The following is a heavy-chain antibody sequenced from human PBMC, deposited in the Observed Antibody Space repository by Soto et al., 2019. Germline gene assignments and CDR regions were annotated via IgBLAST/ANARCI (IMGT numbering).Heavy chain of an antibody. V-gene: IGHV3-23*01. CDR3: ANCLYGSGKYCFDS. D-gene: IGHD3-10*01. CDR2: INSFDGDT. Sequence: EVQLLESGGGLVQPGGSLRLSCAASGFSFSNFAMSWVRQAPGKGLEWVSTINSFDGDTYYADSVKGRFTISRDNSRDTLYLQMYSLRAEDTAMYYCANCLYGSGKYCFDSWGQGTLVTVSS. CDR1: GFSFSNFA. J-gene: IGHJ4*02.